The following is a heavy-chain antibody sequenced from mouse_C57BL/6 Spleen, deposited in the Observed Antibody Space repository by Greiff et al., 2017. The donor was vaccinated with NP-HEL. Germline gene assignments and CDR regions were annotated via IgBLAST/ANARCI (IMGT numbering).Heavy chain of an antibody. V-gene: IGHV1-80*01. Sequence: VQLQQSGAELVKPGASVKISCKASGYAFSSYWMNWVKQRPGKGLEWIGQIYPGDGATYYNGKFKGKATLTADKSSSTAYMQLSSLTSEDSAVYYCARGGDYYAMDYWGQGTSVTVSS. J-gene: IGHJ4*01. CDR1: GYAFSSYW. CDR2: IYPGDGAT. CDR3: ARGGDYYAMDY.